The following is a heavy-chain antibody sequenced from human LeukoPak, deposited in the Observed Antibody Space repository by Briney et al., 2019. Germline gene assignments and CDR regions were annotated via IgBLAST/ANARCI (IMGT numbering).Heavy chain of an antibody. D-gene: IGHD4-11*01. Sequence: SVKVSCKASGGTFSSYAISWVRQAPGQGLEWMGGIIPIFGTANYAQKFQGRVTSTTDESTSTAYMELSSLRSEDTAVYYCARDGSNTAYYYYMDVWGKGTTVTVSS. J-gene: IGHJ6*03. CDR1: GGTFSSYA. CDR3: ARDGSNTAYYYYMDV. V-gene: IGHV1-69*05. CDR2: IIPIFGTA.